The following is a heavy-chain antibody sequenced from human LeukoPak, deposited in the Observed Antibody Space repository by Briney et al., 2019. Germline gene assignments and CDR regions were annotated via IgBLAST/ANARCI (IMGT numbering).Heavy chain of an antibody. CDR1: GGSISSYY. J-gene: IGHJ5*02. V-gene: IGHV4-59*01. CDR2: ISYSGST. Sequence: KPSETLSLTCTVSGGSISSYYWSWIRQPPGKGLEWIACISYSGSTKYNPSLKSRVTISVDTSKNQLSLKLSSVTAADTAVYFCARESGFDSSDYLNWFDPWGQGTLVTVSS. D-gene: IGHD3-22*01. CDR3: ARESGFDSSDYLNWFDP.